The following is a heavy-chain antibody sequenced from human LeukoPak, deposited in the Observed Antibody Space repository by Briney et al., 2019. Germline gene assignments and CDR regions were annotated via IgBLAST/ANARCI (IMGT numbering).Heavy chain of an antibody. J-gene: IGHJ5*02. CDR1: GGTFSSYA. D-gene: IGHD3-10*01. V-gene: IGHV1-69*04. Sequence: SVKVSCKASGGTFSSYAISWVRQAPGQGLEWMGRIIPILGIANYAQKFQGRVTITADKSTSTAYMELSSLRSEDTAVYYCARDGHYYGSGSYYNWFDPWGQGTLVTVSS. CDR2: IIPILGIA. CDR3: ARDGHYYGSGSYYNWFDP.